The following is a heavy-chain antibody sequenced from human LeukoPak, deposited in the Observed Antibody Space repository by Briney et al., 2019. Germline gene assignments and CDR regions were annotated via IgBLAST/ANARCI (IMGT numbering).Heavy chain of an antibody. CDR1: GYSISSGYY. D-gene: IGHD1-26*01. CDR2: IYHSGTT. CDR3: VRGGWGNLDSWFDP. Sequence: SETLSLTCTVSGYSISSGYYWGWIRQPPGKGLEWIGTIYHSGTTYYNPSLKRRVTISVDTSKNQLSLKLSSVTAADTAVYYCVRGGWGNLDSWFDPWDQGTLVSVSS. V-gene: IGHV4-38-2*02. J-gene: IGHJ5*02.